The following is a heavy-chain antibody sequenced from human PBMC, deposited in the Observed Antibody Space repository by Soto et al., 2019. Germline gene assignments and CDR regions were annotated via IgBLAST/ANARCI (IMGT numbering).Heavy chain of an antibody. V-gene: IGHV4-34*01. CDR2: INHSGST. J-gene: IGHJ3*02. CDR1: DGSFSVYY. CDR3: ARDSTRRGACDI. D-gene: IGHD4-4*01. Sequence: SETLSLTCAIYDGSFSVYYWICIRQSPGEGLEWIGEINHSGSTNYNPSLKSRVTMSVDASKNQFSLKLNSVTAADTAVYYCARDSTRRGACDIWGQGTTVTVSS.